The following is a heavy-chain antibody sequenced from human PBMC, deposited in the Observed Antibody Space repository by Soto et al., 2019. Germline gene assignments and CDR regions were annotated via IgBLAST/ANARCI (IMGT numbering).Heavy chain of an antibody. Sequence: SQTLSLTCAISGDSVSSNSAAWNWIRQSPSRGLEWLGRTYYRSKWYNDYAVSVKSRITINPDTSKNQFSLQLNSVTPEDTAVYYSAREVGITGTTPSVLYHYYRLAVWGQGTTVTVSS. J-gene: IGHJ6*02. CDR3: AREVGITGTTPSVLYHYYRLAV. V-gene: IGHV6-1*01. CDR2: TYYRSKWYN. CDR1: GDSVSSNSAA. D-gene: IGHD1-7*01.